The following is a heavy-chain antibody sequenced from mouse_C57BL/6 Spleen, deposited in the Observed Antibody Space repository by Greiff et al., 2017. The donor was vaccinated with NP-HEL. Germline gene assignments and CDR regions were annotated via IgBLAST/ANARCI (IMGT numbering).Heavy chain of an antibody. D-gene: IGHD2-12*01. CDR1: GFTFSDAW. Sequence: DVQLQESGGGLVQPGGSMKLSCAASGFTFSDAWMDWVRQSPEKGLEWVAEIRNKANNHATYFAESVKGRFTISRDDSKSSVYLQMNSLRAEDTGIYYCTGRSYYKGYFDVWGTGTTVTVSS. CDR3: TGRSYYKGYFDV. J-gene: IGHJ1*03. CDR2: IRNKANNHAT. V-gene: IGHV6-6*01.